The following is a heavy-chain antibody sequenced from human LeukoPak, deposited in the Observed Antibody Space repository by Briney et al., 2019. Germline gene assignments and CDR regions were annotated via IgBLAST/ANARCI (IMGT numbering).Heavy chain of an antibody. CDR2: ISSSSSYI. Sequence: GGSLRLSCAASGFTFSSYSMNWVRQAPGKGLEWVSSISSSSSYIYYADSVKGRFTISRDNAKNSLYLQMNSLRAEDTAVYYCARDLPSYYTPPATKFDYWGQGTLVTVSS. CDR3: ARDLPSYYTPPATKFDY. D-gene: IGHD1-26*01. V-gene: IGHV3-21*01. CDR1: GFTFSSYS. J-gene: IGHJ4*02.